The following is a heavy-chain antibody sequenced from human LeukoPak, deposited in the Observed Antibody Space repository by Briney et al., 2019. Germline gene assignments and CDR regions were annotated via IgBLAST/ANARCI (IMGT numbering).Heavy chain of an antibody. D-gene: IGHD3-3*01. Sequence: GGSLRLSCAASGFTFSSYWMSWVRQAPGKGLEWVANIKQDGSEKYYVDSVKGRFTISRDNAKNSLYLQMNSLRAEDTAVYYCARLDYDFWSGYFYYYYGMDVWGQGTAVTVSS. V-gene: IGHV3-7*01. CDR2: IKQDGSEK. J-gene: IGHJ6*02. CDR3: ARLDYDFWSGYFYYYYGMDV. CDR1: GFTFSSYW.